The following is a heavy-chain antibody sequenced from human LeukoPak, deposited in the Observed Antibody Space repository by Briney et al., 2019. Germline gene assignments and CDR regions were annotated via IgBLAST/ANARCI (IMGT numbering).Heavy chain of an antibody. CDR3: ARDHCSGGSCYGYYYYGMDV. CDR2: ISAYNGHT. CDR1: GYTFTSYG. J-gene: IGHJ6*02. Sequence: GASVKVSCKASGYTFTSYGISWVRQAPGQGLEWMGWISAYNGHTNYAQKLQGRVTMTTDTSTSTAYMELRSLRSDDTAVYYCARDHCSGGSCYGYYYYGMDVWGQGTTVTVSS. V-gene: IGHV1-18*01. D-gene: IGHD2-15*01.